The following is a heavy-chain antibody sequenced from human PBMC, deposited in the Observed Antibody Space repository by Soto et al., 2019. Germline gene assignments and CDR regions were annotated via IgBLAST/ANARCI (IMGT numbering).Heavy chain of an antibody. D-gene: IGHD2-15*01. CDR1: GYTFTSYA. V-gene: IGHV1-3*01. CDR3: ARAKYCSGGSCPRYFQH. CDR2: INAGNGNT. J-gene: IGHJ1*01. Sequence: QVQLVQSGAEVKKPGASVKVSCKASGYTFTSYAMQWVRQAPGQRLEWMGWINAGNGNTKYSQKFQGRVTITRDTSASTAYMELSSLRSEDTAVYYCARAKYCSGGSCPRYFQHWGQGTLVTVSS.